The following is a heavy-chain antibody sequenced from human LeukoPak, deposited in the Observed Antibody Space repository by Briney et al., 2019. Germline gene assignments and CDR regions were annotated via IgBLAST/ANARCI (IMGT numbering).Heavy chain of an antibody. D-gene: IGHD2-15*01. J-gene: IGHJ6*02. V-gene: IGHV3-21*01. CDR3: AREGYCSGGSCYAGGHYYGMDV. Sequence: GGSLRLSCAASGFTFSSYSMNWVRQAPGKGLEWVSSISSSSSYIYYADSVKGRFTISRDNPKNSLYLQMNSLRAEDTAVYYCAREGYCSGGSCYAGGHYYGMDVGGQGTTVTVS. CDR1: GFTFSSYS. CDR2: ISSSSSYI.